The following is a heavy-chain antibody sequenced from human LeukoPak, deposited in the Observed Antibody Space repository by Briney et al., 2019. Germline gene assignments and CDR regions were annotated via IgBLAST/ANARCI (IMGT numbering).Heavy chain of an antibody. V-gene: IGHV4-59*08. Sequence: PSETLSLTCTVSGGSISSYYWSWIRQPPGKGLEWIGYIYYSGSTNYNPSLKSRVTISVDTSKNQFSLKLSSVTAADTAVYYCARRSKVLRFLEWSLAEYYFDYWGQGTLVTVSS. J-gene: IGHJ4*02. CDR2: IYYSGST. D-gene: IGHD3-3*01. CDR1: GGSISSYY. CDR3: ARRSKVLRFLEWSLAEYYFDY.